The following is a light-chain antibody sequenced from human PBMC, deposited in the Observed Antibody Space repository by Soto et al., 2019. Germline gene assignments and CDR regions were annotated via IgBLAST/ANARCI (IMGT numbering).Light chain of an antibody. V-gene: IGKV1-39*01. CDR2: DAS. CDR1: QSISIN. Sequence: DIQMTQSPSSLSASVGDRVTITCRASQSISINLNWYQQRPGKAPKLMIYDASSLQSGVSSRFSGSGSRTDFTLTISDLQPEDFATYYCQQSYTTLFTFGPGTKVDIK. CDR3: QQSYTTLFT. J-gene: IGKJ3*01.